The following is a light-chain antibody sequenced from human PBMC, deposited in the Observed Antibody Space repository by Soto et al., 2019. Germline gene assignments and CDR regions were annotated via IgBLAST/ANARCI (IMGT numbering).Light chain of an antibody. Sequence: EILFTQSPGTLSLSPGERATLSCRASQSFSSNFLAWYQQKPGQTPRLLIYGASNRATGIPDRFSGSGSGTDFTLTISRLEPEDFAVYYCQQYDSSPRTFGQGTKVDIK. CDR3: QQYDSSPRT. CDR1: QSFSSNF. V-gene: IGKV3-20*01. CDR2: GAS. J-gene: IGKJ1*01.